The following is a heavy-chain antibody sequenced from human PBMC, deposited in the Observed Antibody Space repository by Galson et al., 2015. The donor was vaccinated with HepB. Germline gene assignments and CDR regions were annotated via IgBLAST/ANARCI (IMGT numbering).Heavy chain of an antibody. CDR3: AREDYGDFPPFGRYGLDV. D-gene: IGHD4-17*01. CDR1: GFTFSSYG. V-gene: IGHV3-33*01. CDR2: IWYDGSNK. J-gene: IGHJ6*02. Sequence: SLRLSCAASGFTFSSYGMHWVRQAPGKGLEWVAVIWYDGSNKYYADSVKGRFTISRDNSKNTLYLQMNSLRAEDTAVYFCAREDYGDFPPFGRYGLDVWGQGTTVTVSS.